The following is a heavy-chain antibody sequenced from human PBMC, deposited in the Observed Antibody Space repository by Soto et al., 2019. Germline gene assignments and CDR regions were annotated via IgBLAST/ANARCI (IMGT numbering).Heavy chain of an antibody. D-gene: IGHD2-2*02. J-gene: IGHJ6*02. CDR1: GFTFSSYS. CDR2: ISSSSSYI. CDR3: ARRADIVVVPAAIQGVGGSSSEYYYYGMDV. Sequence: ESGGGLVKPGGSLRLSCAASGFTFSSYSMNWVRQAPGKGLEWVSSISSSSSYIYYADSVKGRFTISRDNAKNSLYLQMNSLRAEDTAVYYCARRADIVVVPAAIQGVGGSSSEYYYYGMDVWGQGTTVTVSS. V-gene: IGHV3-21*01.